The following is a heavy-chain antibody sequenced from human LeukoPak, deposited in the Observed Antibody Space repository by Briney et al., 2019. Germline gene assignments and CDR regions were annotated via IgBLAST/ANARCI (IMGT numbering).Heavy chain of an antibody. Sequence: SETLSLTCTVSGGSISSYYWSWIRQPPGKGLEWIGYIYSSGSTNYNPSLKSQVTISVDTSKNQFSLKLSSVTAADTAVYYCARGFLDDSRGYYDYWGQGTLVTVSS. CDR1: GGSISSYY. J-gene: IGHJ4*02. D-gene: IGHD3-22*01. V-gene: IGHV4-59*01. CDR3: ARGFLDDSRGYYDY. CDR2: IYSSGST.